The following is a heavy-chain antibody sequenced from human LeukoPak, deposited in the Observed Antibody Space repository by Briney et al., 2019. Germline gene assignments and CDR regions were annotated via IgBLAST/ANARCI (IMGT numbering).Heavy chain of an antibody. Sequence: SETLSLTCTVSGGSISSYYWSWIRQPPEKGLEWIGYIYTSGSTNYNPSLKSRVTISVDTSKNQFSLKLSSVTAADTAVYYCARDRHCSSTSCYTNNWFDPWGQGTLVTVSS. CDR2: IYTSGST. CDR1: GGSISSYY. J-gene: IGHJ5*02. V-gene: IGHV4-4*09. CDR3: ARDRHCSSTSCYTNNWFDP. D-gene: IGHD2-2*02.